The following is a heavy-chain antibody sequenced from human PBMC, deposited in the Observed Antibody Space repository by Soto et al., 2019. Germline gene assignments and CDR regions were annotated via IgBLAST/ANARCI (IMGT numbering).Heavy chain of an antibody. J-gene: IGHJ4*02. V-gene: IGHV3-30-3*01. CDR1: GFTFSSYA. CDR3: ARDTAMVLRD. CDR2: ISYAGSNK. D-gene: IGHD5-18*01. Sequence: QVQLVESGGGVVQPGRSLRLSCAASGFTFSSYAMHWVRQAPGKGLEWVAVISYAGSNKYYADSVKGRFTISRDNSKNTLYLQMNSRRAEDTAVYYCARDTAMVLRDWGQGTLVTVSS.